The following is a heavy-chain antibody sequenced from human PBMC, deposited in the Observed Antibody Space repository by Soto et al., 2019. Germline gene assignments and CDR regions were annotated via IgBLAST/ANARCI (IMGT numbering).Heavy chain of an antibody. D-gene: IGHD5-12*01. CDR1: GFTFSSYA. J-gene: IGHJ4*02. CDR3: VKSRGGNNFDFFD. V-gene: IGHV3-64D*06. CDR2: VRGNGDPP. Sequence: VRLSCSASGFTFSSYAMHWVRQAPGKGLEYVSGVRGNGDPPFYADSVKGRFTISRDNSKNTLYLQMSGLSADDTAVYYCVKSRGGNNFDFFDWGQGALVTVSS.